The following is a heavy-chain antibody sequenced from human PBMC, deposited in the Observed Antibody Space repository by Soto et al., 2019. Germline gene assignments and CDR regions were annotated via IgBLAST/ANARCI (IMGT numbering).Heavy chain of an antibody. Sequence: SETLSLTCTVSGGSISSYYWSWIRQPPGKGLEWIGYIYYSGSTNYNPSLKSRVTISVDTSKNQFSLKLSSVTAAATAVYYCARALGVVDYYYYYYYMDVWGKGTRVTVSS. J-gene: IGHJ6*03. CDR1: GGSISSYY. CDR3: ARALGVVDYYYYYYYMDV. D-gene: IGHD3-3*01. V-gene: IGHV4-59*08. CDR2: IYYSGST.